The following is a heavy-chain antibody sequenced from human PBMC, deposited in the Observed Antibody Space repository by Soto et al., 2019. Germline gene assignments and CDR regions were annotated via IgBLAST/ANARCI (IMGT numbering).Heavy chain of an antibody. CDR3: ARVIEDSSGYYYADLYYFDY. CDR2: INPNSGGT. CDR1: GYTFTGYY. Sequence: GASVKVSCKASGYTFTGYYMHWVRQAPGQGLEWMGWINPNSGGTNYAQKLQGRVTMTTDTSTSTAYMELRSLRSDDTAVYYCARVIEDSSGYYYADLYYFDYWGQGTLVTVSS. V-gene: IGHV1-2*02. D-gene: IGHD3-22*01. J-gene: IGHJ4*02.